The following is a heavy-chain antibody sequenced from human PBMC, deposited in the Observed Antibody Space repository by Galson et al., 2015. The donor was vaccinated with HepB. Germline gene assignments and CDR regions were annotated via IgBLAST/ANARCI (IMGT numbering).Heavy chain of an antibody. J-gene: IGHJ4*02. CDR3: AREVIAVAGAFDY. V-gene: IGHV3-11*06. D-gene: IGHD6-19*01. CDR2: NSSSSSYT. CDR1: GFTFSDYY. Sequence: SLRLSCAASGFTFSDYYMSWIRQAPGKGLEWVSYNSSSSSYTNYADSVKGRFTISRDNAKNSLYLQMNSLRAEDTAVYYCAREVIAVAGAFDYWGQGTLVTVSS.